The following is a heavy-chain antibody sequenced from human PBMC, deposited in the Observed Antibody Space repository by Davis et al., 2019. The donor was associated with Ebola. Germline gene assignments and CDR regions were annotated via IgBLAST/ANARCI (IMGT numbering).Heavy chain of an antibody. Sequence: PSETLSLTCTVSGGSISSYYWSWIRQPPGKGLEWIGYIYYSGSTNYNPSLKSRVTISVDTSKNQFSLKLSSVTAADTAVYYCARVRFVVVPAVMSAFDIWGQGTMVTVSS. J-gene: IGHJ3*02. CDR3: ARVRFVVVPAVMSAFDI. D-gene: IGHD2-2*01. CDR1: GGSISSYY. V-gene: IGHV4-59*01. CDR2: IYYSGST.